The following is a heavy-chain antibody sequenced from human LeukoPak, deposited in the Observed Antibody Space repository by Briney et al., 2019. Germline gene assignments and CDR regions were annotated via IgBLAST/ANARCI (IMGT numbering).Heavy chain of an antibody. J-gene: IGHJ4*02. V-gene: IGHV5-51*01. CDR2: IYPGDSDT. Sequence: GGSLRLSCKGSGYSFTGYWIGWVRQMPGKGLEWMGIIYPGDSDTRYSPSFQGHVTISADKSISTAYLQWSSLKASDTAMYYCARQPTKSYCGGDCFFDYWGQGTLVTVSS. CDR3: ARQPTKSYCGGDCFFDY. CDR1: GYSFTGYW. D-gene: IGHD2-21*02.